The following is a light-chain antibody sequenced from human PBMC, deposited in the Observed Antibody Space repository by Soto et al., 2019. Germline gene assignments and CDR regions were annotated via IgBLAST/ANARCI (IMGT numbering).Light chain of an antibody. J-gene: IGKJ1*01. CDR3: QQYGGSPRT. Sequence: EIVLTQSPGTLSLSPGERATLSCRASQSVSSSSLAWYQQKRGQAPRLLIHDASSRATGIPDRFSGSGSGTDFTLTISRLEPEDFAVYYCQQYGGSPRTFGQGTKMEVQ. CDR2: DAS. CDR1: QSVSSSS. V-gene: IGKV3-20*01.